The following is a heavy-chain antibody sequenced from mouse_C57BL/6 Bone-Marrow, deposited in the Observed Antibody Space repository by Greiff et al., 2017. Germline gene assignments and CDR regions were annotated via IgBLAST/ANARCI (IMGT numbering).Heavy chain of an antibody. CDR1: GYSFTGYY. D-gene: IGHD1-1*01. CDR3: ARPRYYYGSSLGY. V-gene: IGHV1-42*01. Sequence: VQLQQSGPELVKPGASVKISCKASGYSFTGYYMNWVKQSPEKSLEWIGEINPSTGATTYNQKFMAKATLTVDKSSSTAYMQLKSLTSEDSAVYYCARPRYYYGSSLGYWGQGTTLTVSS. J-gene: IGHJ2*01. CDR2: INPSTGAT.